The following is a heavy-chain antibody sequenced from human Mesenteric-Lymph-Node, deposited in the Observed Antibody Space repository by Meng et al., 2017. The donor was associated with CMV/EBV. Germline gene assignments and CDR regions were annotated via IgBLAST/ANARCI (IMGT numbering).Heavy chain of an antibody. CDR1: GGTFSSYA. J-gene: IGHJ6*02. CDR3: ARKETPNYYYYGMDV. V-gene: IGHV1-69*10. D-gene: IGHD2-15*01. CDR2: IIPILGIA. Sequence: SVKVSCKASGGTFSSYAISWVRQAPGQGLEWMGGIIPILGIANYAQKFQGRVTITADKSTSTAYMELSSLRSEDTAVYYCARKETPNYYYYGMDVWGQGTTVTVSS.